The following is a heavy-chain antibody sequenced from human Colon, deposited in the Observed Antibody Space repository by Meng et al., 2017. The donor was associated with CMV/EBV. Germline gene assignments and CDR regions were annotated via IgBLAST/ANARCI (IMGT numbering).Heavy chain of an antibody. J-gene: IGHJ5*02. CDR2: FNSNSGYI. V-gene: IGHV1-2*02. Sequence: VSVLKSGTETKKPGVSVTVSCKTFGNTYTDYVIHRMRQATGQGLEWMSWFNSNSGYIKYVQKLQCMVNKTRDTSITIAYMELNSLKSDDTAVDYCGIDRHLDPWGQGTLVTVSS. CDR3: GIDRHLDP. D-gene: IGHD3-3*02. CDR1: GNTYTDYV.